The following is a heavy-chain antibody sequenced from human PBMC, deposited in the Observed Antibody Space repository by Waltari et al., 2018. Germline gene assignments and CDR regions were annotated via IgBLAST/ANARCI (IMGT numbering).Heavy chain of an antibody. V-gene: IGHV3-30*01. CDR1: GLTFVSHP. Sequence: QVQLVESGGGVVQPGRSLPPSCLASGLTFVSHPLDWVRQAPVKGLQWLAVISYDGNTKYYDDSVKGRVTISRDNMQNKVILQLDSLRPEDTGVYYCVSVHLRYRVGPGDFWGQGTLVTVSS. CDR2: ISYDGNTK. CDR3: VSVHLRYRVGPGDF. D-gene: IGHD2-2*02. J-gene: IGHJ4*02.